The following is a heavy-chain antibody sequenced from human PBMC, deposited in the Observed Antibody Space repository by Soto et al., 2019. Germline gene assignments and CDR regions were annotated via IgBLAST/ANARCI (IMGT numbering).Heavy chain of an antibody. CDR2: IWYDGNSK. Sequence: PGGSLRLSCAASGFTFTGYGMHWVRQAPGKGLEWVAGIWYDGNSKYYEDSVKGRFTISRDNSKNTLYLEMNSLRGDDTAVYYCARENYYDTSGLDYWGQGTLVTVSS. D-gene: IGHD3-22*01. CDR3: ARENYYDTSGLDY. J-gene: IGHJ4*02. CDR1: GFTFTGYG. V-gene: IGHV3-33*01.